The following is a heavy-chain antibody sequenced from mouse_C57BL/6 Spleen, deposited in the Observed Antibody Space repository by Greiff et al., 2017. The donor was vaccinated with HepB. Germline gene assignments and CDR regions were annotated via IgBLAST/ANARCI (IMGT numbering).Heavy chain of an antibody. D-gene: IGHD1-1*01. CDR1: GYAFSSSW. CDR2: IYPGDGDT. V-gene: IGHV1-82*01. CDR3: ANHYDGSPYYFDY. Sequence: QVQLQQSGPELVKPGASVKISCKASGYAFSSSWMNWVKQRPGKGLEWIGRIYPGDGDTNYNGKFKGKATLTADKSSSTAYMQLSSLTSEDSAVYFCANHYDGSPYYFDYWGQGTTLTVSS. J-gene: IGHJ2*01.